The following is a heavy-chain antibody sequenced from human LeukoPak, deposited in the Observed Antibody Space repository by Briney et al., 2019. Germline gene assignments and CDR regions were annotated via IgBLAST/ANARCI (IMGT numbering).Heavy chain of an antibody. D-gene: IGHD2-2*02. CDR3: ARGKRYCSSTSCYTLNWFDP. CDR2: INHSGST. CDR1: GGSFSGYY. J-gene: IGHJ5*02. Sequence: PSETLSLTCAVSGGSFSGYYWSWIRQPPGKGLEGIGEINHSGSTNYNPSLKSRVTISVDTSKNQFSLKLSSVTAADTAVYYCARGKRYCSSTSCYTLNWFDPWGQGTLVTVSS. V-gene: IGHV4-34*01.